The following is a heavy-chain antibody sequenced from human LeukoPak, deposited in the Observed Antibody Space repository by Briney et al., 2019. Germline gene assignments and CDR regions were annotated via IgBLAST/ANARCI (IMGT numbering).Heavy chain of an antibody. CDR2: IYYSGST. Sequence: SETLSLTCTVSGGSISSYYWSWIRQPPGKGLEWIGYIYYSGSTNYNPSLKSRVTISVDTSENQFSLKLSSVTAADTAVYYCARHGDYDSGLYYFDYWGQGTLVTVSS. J-gene: IGHJ4*02. V-gene: IGHV4-59*08. CDR3: ARHGDYDSGLYYFDY. D-gene: IGHD3-22*01. CDR1: GGSISSYY.